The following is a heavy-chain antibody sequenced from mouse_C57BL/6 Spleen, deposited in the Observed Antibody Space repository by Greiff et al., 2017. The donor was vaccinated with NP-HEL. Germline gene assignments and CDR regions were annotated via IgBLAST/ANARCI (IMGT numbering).Heavy chain of an antibody. CDR3: ARYYDYGEGYAMDY. Sequence: VQLQQSGAELVRPGSSVKLSCKASGYTFTSYWMDWVKQRPGQGLEWIGNIYPSDSETHYNQKFKDKATLTVDKSSSTAYMQLSSLTSEDSAVYYCARYYDYGEGYAMDYWGQGTSVTVSS. V-gene: IGHV1-61*01. CDR2: IYPSDSET. CDR1: GYTFTSYW. J-gene: IGHJ4*01. D-gene: IGHD2-4*01.